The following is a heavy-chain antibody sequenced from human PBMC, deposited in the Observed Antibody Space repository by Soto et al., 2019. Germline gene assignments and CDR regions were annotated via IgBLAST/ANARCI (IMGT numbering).Heavy chain of an antibody. Sequence: ETLSLTCTVSGGSISSYYWSWIRQPPGKGLEWIGYIYYSGTTDYNPSLKSRVTISVDRSKNQFSLKLNSVTAADTAVYYCARHVDSTRAYYFDYWGQGTLVTVSS. CDR2: IYYSGTT. J-gene: IGHJ4*02. V-gene: IGHV4-59*08. CDR1: GGSISSYY. CDR3: ARHVDSTRAYYFDY. D-gene: IGHD5-18*01.